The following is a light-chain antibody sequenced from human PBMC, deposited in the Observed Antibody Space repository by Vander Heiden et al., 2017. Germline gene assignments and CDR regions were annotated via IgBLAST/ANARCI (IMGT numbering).Light chain of an antibody. CDR3: QQYGSSTPWT. CDR1: QCVSSSY. V-gene: IGKV3-20*01. Sequence: ELVLTLSPGTLSFSPGERSIFSCWASQCVSSSYLAWYQQKPGQAPRLLIYGASSRATGIPDRFSGSGSGTDFTLTISRLEPEDFAVYYCQQYGSSTPWTFGQGTKVEIK. J-gene: IGKJ1*01. CDR2: GAS.